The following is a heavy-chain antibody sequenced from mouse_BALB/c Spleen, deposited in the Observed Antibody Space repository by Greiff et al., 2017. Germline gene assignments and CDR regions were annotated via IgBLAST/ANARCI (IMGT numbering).Heavy chain of an antibody. CDR3: ARVVYYGNYVGGYFDV. CDR2: IDPANGNT. V-gene: IGHV14-3*02. D-gene: IGHD2-1*01. Sequence: EVQLQQSGAELVKPGASVKLSCTASGFNIKDTYMHWVKQRPEQGLEWIGRIDPANGNTKYDPKFQGKATITADTSSNTAYLQLSSLTSEDTAVYYCARVVYYGNYVGGYFDVWGAGTTVTVSS. J-gene: IGHJ1*01. CDR1: GFNIKDTY.